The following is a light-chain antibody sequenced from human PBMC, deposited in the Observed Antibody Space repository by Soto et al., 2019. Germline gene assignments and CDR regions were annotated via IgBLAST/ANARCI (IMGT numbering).Light chain of an antibody. CDR3: MQETYWPIT. CDR2: KVS. J-gene: IGKJ5*01. Sequence: DVVMTQSPLSLPVTLVQPASISCRSNQSLVHSDGIAYFSWVQQRPGRSPRPLIYKVSNRDSGGPARFGGSGRGTGFAPKTSRVQAEDGGVYDGMQETYWPITDGKGTRVE. V-gene: IGKV2-30*02. CDR1: QSLVHSDGIAY.